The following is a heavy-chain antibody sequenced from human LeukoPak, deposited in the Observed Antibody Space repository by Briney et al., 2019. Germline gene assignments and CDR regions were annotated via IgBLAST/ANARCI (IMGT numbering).Heavy chain of an antibody. Sequence: SETLSLTCTVSGDSISGGTFYWGWVRQPPGQGLEWIGSIHFNGNTYYNPSLKSPVTVSVDMPKNQFSLNLSSVTVADTAVYYCAGRVGATIWTGLHFWGQGILVTVSS. D-gene: IGHD1-26*01. V-gene: IGHV4-39*01. CDR3: AGRVGATIWTGLHF. CDR1: GDSISGGTFY. J-gene: IGHJ4*02. CDR2: IHFNGNT.